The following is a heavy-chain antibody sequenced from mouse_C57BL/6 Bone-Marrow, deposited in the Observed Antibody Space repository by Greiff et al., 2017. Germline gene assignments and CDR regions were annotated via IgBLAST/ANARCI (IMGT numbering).Heavy chain of an antibody. CDR2: IWSGGST. CDR1: GFSLTSYG. Sequence: VQLQESGPGLVQPSQSLSITCTVSGFSLTSYGVHWVRQSPGKGLEWLGVIWSGGSTDYNAAFISRLSISKAHSKSQVFFKMNSLKANDTAIDYCAGKCEYYARDYWGQGTSVTVSS. J-gene: IGHJ4*01. CDR3: AGKCEYYARDY. V-gene: IGHV2-2*02.